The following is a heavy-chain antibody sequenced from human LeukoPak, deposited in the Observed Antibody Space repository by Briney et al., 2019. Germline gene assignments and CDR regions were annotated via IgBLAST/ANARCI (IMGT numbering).Heavy chain of an antibody. CDR3: ARQGWFGDHYYYYYGMDV. D-gene: IGHD3-10*01. J-gene: IGHJ6*02. CDR1: GYSFTSYW. CDR2: IYPGDSDT. V-gene: IGHV5-51*01. Sequence: GESLKISCKGSGYSFTSYWIGWVRQMPGKGLEWMGIIYPGDSDTRYSPSFQGQVTISADKSISTAYLQWSSLKASDTAMYYCARQGWFGDHYYYYYGMDVCGQGTTVTVSS.